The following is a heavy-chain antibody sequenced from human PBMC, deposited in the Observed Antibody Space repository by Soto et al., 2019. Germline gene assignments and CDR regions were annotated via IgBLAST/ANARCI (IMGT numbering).Heavy chain of an antibody. CDR1: GGCFSGYY. J-gene: IGHJ4*02. V-gene: IGHV4-34*01. CDR3: AATIAVAGTGAYLDY. D-gene: IGHD6-19*01. CDR2: INHSGST. Sequence: SETLSLTCAVYGGCFSGYYWSWIRQPPGKGLEWIGEINHSGSTNYNPSLKSRVTISVDTSKNQFSLKLSSVTAADTAVYYCAATIAVAGTGAYLDYWXQGTLVTVSS.